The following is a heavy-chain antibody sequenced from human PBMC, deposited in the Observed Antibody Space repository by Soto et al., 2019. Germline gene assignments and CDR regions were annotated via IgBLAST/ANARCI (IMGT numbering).Heavy chain of an antibody. CDR2: IIPILGIA. CDR1: GGTFSSYT. CDR3: ARVRGLRYFDWLSAPFDP. Sequence: QVQLVQSGAEVKKPGSSVKVSCKASGGTFSSYTISWVRQAPGQGLEWMGRIIPILGIANYAQKFQGRVTITADKSTSTAYMELSSLRSEDTAVYYCARVRGLRYFDWLSAPFDPWGQGTLVTASS. V-gene: IGHV1-69*02. J-gene: IGHJ5*02. D-gene: IGHD3-9*01.